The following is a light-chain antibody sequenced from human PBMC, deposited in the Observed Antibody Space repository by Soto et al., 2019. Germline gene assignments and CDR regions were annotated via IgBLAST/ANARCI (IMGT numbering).Light chain of an antibody. CDR2: AAS. Sequence: DIQMTHSPSSLSASVGYRVTITSRASQSISSYLNWYQQKPGKAPKLLIYAASTLQSGVPSRFSGSGSGTDFTLTISCLQSEDFATYYCQQYYSYPITFGQGTRPEIK. CDR1: QSISSY. CDR3: QQYYSYPIT. V-gene: IGKV1-39*01. J-gene: IGKJ5*01.